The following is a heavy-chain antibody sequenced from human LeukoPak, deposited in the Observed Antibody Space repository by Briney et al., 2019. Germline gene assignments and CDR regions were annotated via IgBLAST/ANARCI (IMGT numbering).Heavy chain of an antibody. CDR1: GGSISSSSYY. Sequence: SETLSLTCTVSGGSISSSSYYWGWIRQPPGKGLEWIGSIYYSGSTYYNPSLKSRVTISVDTSKNQFSLKLSSVTAADTAVYYCARRGITMVREDYDYWGQGTLVTVSS. V-gene: IGHV4-39*07. D-gene: IGHD3-10*01. CDR3: ARRGITMVREDYDY. J-gene: IGHJ4*02. CDR2: IYYSGST.